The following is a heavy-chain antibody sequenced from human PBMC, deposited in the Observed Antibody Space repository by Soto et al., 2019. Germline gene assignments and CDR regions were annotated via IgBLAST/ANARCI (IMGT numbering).Heavy chain of an antibody. CDR2: ISWNSGSI. CDR3: AKDISGGSCYSGLGCYYYYYMDV. CDR1: GFTFDDYA. V-gene: IGHV3-9*01. Sequence: GGSLRLSCAASGFTFDDYAMHWVRQAPGKGLEWVSGISWNSGSIGYADSVKGRFTISRDNAKNSLYLQMNSLRAEDTALYYCAKDISGGSCYSGLGCYYYYYMDVWGKGTTVTVSS. D-gene: IGHD2-15*01. J-gene: IGHJ6*03.